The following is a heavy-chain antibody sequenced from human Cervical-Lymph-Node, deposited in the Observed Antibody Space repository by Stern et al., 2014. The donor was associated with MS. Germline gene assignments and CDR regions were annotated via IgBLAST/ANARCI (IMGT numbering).Heavy chain of an antibody. V-gene: IGHV4-59*11. CDR3: ARGGRGTNYGSLDY. D-gene: IGHD3-10*01. Sequence: QLQLQESGPGLVKPSETLSLTCTVSGGPSSNQYWSWIRQPPGKGLEWCGYISNSGSTYYNPSLNSRVTLSSDTAKNQFSLRLSSVTPADTAVYYCARGGRGTNYGSLDYWGQGTLVTVSS. CDR2: ISNSGST. CDR1: GGPSSNQY. J-gene: IGHJ4*02.